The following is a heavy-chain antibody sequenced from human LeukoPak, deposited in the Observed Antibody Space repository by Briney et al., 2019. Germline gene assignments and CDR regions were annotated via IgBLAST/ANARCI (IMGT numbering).Heavy chain of an antibody. CDR2: IIPIFGTA. J-gene: IGHJ4*02. CDR3: ARATGFGYFRFDY. D-gene: IGHD3-22*01. V-gene: IGHV1-69*05. Sequence: GASVKVSCKASGGTFSSYAISWVRQAPGQGLEWMGRIIPIFGTANYAQKFQGRVTITTDESTSIAYMELSSLRSEDTAVYYCARATGFGYFRFDYWGQGTLVTVSS. CDR1: GGTFSSYA.